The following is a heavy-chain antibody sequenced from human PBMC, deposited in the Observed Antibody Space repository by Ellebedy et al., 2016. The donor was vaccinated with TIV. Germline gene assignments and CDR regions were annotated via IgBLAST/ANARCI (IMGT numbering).Heavy chain of an antibody. CDR2: IYHSGDT. D-gene: IGHD3/OR15-3a*01. CDR1: GGSISTDSW. CDR3: AKLDCLFEGDCR. J-gene: IGHJ4*02. V-gene: IGHV4-4*02. Sequence: SETLSLTXAVSGGSISTDSWWSWVRQSPGKGLEWIGEIYHSGDTNFNPSLKSRVTISLNKSKNQFSLRLTSVTAADTAVYFCAKLDCLFEGDCRWGQGTLVTVS.